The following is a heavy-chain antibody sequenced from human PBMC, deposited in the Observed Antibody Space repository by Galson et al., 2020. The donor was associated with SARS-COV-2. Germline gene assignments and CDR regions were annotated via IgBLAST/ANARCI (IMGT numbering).Heavy chain of an antibody. J-gene: IGHJ5*02. V-gene: IGHV4-39*07. CDR1: GGSVSSSSYY. D-gene: IGHD3-3*01. CDR2: IYYNGGT. CDR3: ARDDKGRTIFGVVIDNWFDP. Sequence: SETLSLTCTVSGGSVSSSSYYWGWIRQPPGKRLEWIGSIYYNGGTSYNPSLKSRVTISLDTSKNQFSLNLNYVTAADTAIYYCARDDKGRTIFGVVIDNWFDPWGQGTRVTVSS.